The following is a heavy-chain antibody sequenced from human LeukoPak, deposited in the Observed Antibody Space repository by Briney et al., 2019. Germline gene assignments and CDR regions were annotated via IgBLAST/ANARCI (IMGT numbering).Heavy chain of an antibody. D-gene: IGHD2-2*01. CDR3: ARDGDIVIIPADLDY. J-gene: IGHJ4*02. CDR2: ISGSSSYM. CDR1: GFTFSSYS. V-gene: IGHV3-21*01. Sequence: GGSLRLSCAASGFTFSSYSMNWVRQAPGKGLEWVSSISGSSSYMYYADSVRGRFTISRDNAKNSLYLQMNSLTAEDTAVYYCARDGDIVIIPADLDYWGQGTLVTVSS.